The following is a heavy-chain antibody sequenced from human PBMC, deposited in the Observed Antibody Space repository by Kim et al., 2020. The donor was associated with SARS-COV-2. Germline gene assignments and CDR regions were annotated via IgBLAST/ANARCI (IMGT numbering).Heavy chain of an antibody. Sequence: SETLSLTCTVSGGSISSSSYYWGWIRQPPGKGLEWIGSIYYSGSTYYNPSLKSRVTISVDTSKNQFSLKLSSVTAADTAVYYCARLSAEIFYDSSGYPFLFDYWGQGTLVTVSS. CDR2: IYYSGST. CDR3: ARLSAEIFYDSSGYPFLFDY. D-gene: IGHD3-22*01. V-gene: IGHV4-39*01. J-gene: IGHJ4*02. CDR1: GGSISSSSYY.